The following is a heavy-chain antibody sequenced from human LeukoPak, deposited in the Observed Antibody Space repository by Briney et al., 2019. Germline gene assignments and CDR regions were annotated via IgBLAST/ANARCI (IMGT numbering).Heavy chain of an antibody. Sequence: GRSLRLSCAASGFTFSSYGMHWVRQAPGKGLEWVAVIWYDGSNKYYADSVKGRFTISRDNSKNTLYLQMNSLRAEDTAVYYCARDRIGYSRWDYWGQRTLVTVSS. CDR3: ARDRIGYSRWDY. J-gene: IGHJ4*02. CDR2: IWYDGSNK. D-gene: IGHD6-13*01. V-gene: IGHV3-33*01. CDR1: GFTFSSYG.